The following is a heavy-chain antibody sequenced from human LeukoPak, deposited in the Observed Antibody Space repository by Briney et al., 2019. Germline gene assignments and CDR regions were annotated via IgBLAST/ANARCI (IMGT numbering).Heavy chain of an antibody. CDR1: GYTFTSYG. Sequence: ASVKVSCKASGYTFTSYGFSWVRQAPGHGLEWMGWISTYNGNTNYAQKLQGRVTMTTDTSTSTAYMVLRSLRSDDTAVYYCARVAGLRYFDWVDYWGQGTPVTVSS. CDR2: ISTYNGNT. D-gene: IGHD3-9*01. J-gene: IGHJ4*02. V-gene: IGHV1-18*04. CDR3: ARVAGLRYFDWVDY.